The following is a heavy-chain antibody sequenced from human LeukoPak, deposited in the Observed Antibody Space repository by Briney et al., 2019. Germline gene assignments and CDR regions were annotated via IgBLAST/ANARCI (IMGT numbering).Heavy chain of an antibody. CDR2: IYSGGST. CDR1: GFTVSSNY. CDR3: ARGLGIAAADDAFDI. V-gene: IGHV3-53*01. Sequence: GGSLRLSCAASGFTVSSNYMSWVRQAPGKGLEWVSVIYSGGSTYYADSVKGRFTISRDNSKNTLYLQMNSLRAEDTAAYYCARGLGIAAADDAFDIWGQGTMVTVSS. D-gene: IGHD6-13*01. J-gene: IGHJ3*02.